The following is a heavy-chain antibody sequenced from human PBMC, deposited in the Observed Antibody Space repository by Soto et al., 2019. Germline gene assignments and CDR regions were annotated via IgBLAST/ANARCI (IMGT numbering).Heavy chain of an antibody. CDR3: ASNSQYSSGGSCYAY. D-gene: IGHD2-15*01. Sequence: QVQMVQSGAEVKKPGSSVKVSCKTSGGTFGRFSISWVRQAPGQGLEWMGGTLPMLSVTNYGQKFQDRVTIIVDETTRTAYMQLSSLRSDDTAIYYCASNSQYSSGGSCYAYWGQGTLVTVSS. CDR1: GGTFGRFS. V-gene: IGHV1-69*01. J-gene: IGHJ4*02. CDR2: TLPMLSVT.